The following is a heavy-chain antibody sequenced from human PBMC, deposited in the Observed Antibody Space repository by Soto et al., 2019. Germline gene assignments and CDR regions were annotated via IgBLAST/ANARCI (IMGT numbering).Heavy chain of an antibody. D-gene: IGHD2-15*01. Sequence: QVQLVESGGGVVQSGRSLRLSCAASGFTFSTYGMHWVRQAPGKGLEWVAVISYDGRNQNYADSVKGRFTISRDNSKNTLYLLMNSLRAEDTAVYYCAKDLGGFRYCSGGRCNFFDYWGQGNLVTVSS. J-gene: IGHJ4*02. CDR1: GFTFSTYG. CDR3: AKDLGGFRYCSGGRCNFFDY. V-gene: IGHV3-30*18. CDR2: ISYDGRNQ.